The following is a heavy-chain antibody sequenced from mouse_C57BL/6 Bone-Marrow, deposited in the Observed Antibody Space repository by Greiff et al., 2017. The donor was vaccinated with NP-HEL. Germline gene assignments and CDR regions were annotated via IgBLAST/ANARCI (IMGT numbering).Heavy chain of an antibody. Sequence: EVKVEESGGGLVQPGGSMKLSCAASGFTFSDAWMDWVRQSPEKGLEWVAEIRNKANNHATYYAESVKGRFTISRDDSKSSVYLQMNSLRAEDTGIYYCTRGVDYDYDERYYAMDYWGQGTSVTVSS. CDR1: GFTFSDAW. V-gene: IGHV6-6*01. D-gene: IGHD2-4*01. CDR2: IRNKANNHAT. CDR3: TRGVDYDYDERYYAMDY. J-gene: IGHJ4*01.